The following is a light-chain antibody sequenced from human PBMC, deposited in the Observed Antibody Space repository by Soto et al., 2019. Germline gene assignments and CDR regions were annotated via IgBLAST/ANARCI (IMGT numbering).Light chain of an antibody. V-gene: IGLV2-23*01. J-gene: IGLJ2*01. CDR2: EGS. Sequence: QSVLTQPASVSGSPGQSITISCTGTSSDVGSYNLVSWYQQHPGKAPKLMIYEGSKRPAGVSNRFSGSKSGNTASLTISGLQAEDEADYSCCSYAGSSTDVVFGGGTNLTVL. CDR1: SSDVGSYNL. CDR3: CSYAGSSTDVV.